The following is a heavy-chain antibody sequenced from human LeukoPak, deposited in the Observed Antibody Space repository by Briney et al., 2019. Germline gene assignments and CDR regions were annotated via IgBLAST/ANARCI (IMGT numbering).Heavy chain of an antibody. Sequence: PSETLSLTCAVYGGSFSGYYWSWIRQPPGKGLEWIGEINHSGSTNYNPSLKSRVTISVDTSKNQFSLKLSSVTAADTAVYYCARGAEYCSSTSCYRGPHHNWFDPWGQGTLVTVSS. J-gene: IGHJ5*02. CDR2: INHSGST. CDR1: GGSFSGYY. V-gene: IGHV4-34*01. CDR3: ARGAEYCSSTSCYRGPHHNWFDP. D-gene: IGHD2-2*02.